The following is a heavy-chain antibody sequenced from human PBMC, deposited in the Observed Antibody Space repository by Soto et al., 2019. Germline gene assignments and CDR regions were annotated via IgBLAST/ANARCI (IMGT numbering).Heavy chain of an antibody. CDR1: GFTFSSYA. J-gene: IGHJ2*01. CDR2: ISGSGGST. CDR3: AKTSVVTSFLWYFDL. Sequence: EVQLLESGGGLVQPGGSLRLSCAASGFTFSSYAMSWVRQAPGKGLEWVSAISGSGGSTYYADSVKGRFTISRDNSKNTLYLQMNSVRAEDTAVYYCAKTSVVTSFLWYFDLWGRGTLVTVSS. V-gene: IGHV3-23*01. D-gene: IGHD2-21*02.